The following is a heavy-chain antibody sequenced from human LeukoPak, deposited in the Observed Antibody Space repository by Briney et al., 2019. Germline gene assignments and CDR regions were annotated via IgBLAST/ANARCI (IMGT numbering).Heavy chain of an antibody. D-gene: IGHD3-16*02. CDR2: IYSGGGT. Sequence: PGGSLRLSCAASGFTFSNYGMNWVRQAPGKGLEWVSLIYSGGGTYYADSVKGRFTISRDNSKNTLYLQMNSLRAEDTAVYYCARGPISSLAFDYWGQGTLVTVSS. CDR1: GFTFSNYG. V-gene: IGHV3-66*01. J-gene: IGHJ4*02. CDR3: ARGPISSLAFDY.